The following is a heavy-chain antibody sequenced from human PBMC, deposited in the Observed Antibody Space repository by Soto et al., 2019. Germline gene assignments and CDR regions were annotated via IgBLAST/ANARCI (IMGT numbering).Heavy chain of an antibody. V-gene: IGHV3-33*01. Sequence: GGSLRLSCAASGFTFSSYGMHWVRQAPGKGLEWVAVIWYDGSNKYYADSVKGRFTISRDNSKNTLYLQMNSLRAEDTAVYYCARDQGVRGVIPESFDYWGQGTLVTVSS. CDR3: ARDQGVRGVIPESFDY. J-gene: IGHJ4*02. D-gene: IGHD3-10*01. CDR2: IWYDGSNK. CDR1: GFTFSSYG.